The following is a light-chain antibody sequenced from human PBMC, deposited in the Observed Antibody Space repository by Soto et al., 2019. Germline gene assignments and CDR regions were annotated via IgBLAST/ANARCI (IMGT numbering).Light chain of an antibody. CDR3: SSYTSSSTLT. CDR1: NRDVGSYNL. CDR2: EVR. Sequence: QSALTQPASVSGSPGQSITIACTGTNRDVGSYNLVSWYQQRPGEAPKLIISEVRNRPSGISNRFSGSKSGNTASLTISGLQAEDEADYYCSSYTSSSTLTFGGGTKLTVL. V-gene: IGLV2-14*01. J-gene: IGLJ2*01.